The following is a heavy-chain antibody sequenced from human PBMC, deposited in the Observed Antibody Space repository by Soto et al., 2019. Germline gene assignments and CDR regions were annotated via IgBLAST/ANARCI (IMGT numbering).Heavy chain of an antibody. V-gene: IGHV1-3*01. CDR3: AREVAVAGTGGWFDP. CDR2: INAGNGNT. CDR1: GYTFTSYA. J-gene: IGHJ5*02. Sequence: QVQLVQSGAEVKKPGASVKVSCKASGYTFTSYAMHWVRQAPGQRPEWMGWINAGNGNTKYSQKFQGRVTITRDTAASTAYMELSSLRSEDTAVYYCAREVAVAGTGGWFDPWGQGTLVTVSS. D-gene: IGHD6-19*01.